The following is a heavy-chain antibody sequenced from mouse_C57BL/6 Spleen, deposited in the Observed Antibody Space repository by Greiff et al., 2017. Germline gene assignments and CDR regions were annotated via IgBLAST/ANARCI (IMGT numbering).Heavy chain of an antibody. V-gene: IGHV1-55*01. CDR2: IYPGSGST. CDR1: GYTFTSYW. CDR3: ARGYSNYGAMDY. Sequence: VQLQQPGAELVKPGASVKMSCKASGYTFTSYWLTWVKPRPGQGLAWIGDIYPGSGSTNYNEKFKSKATLTVDTSSSTAYMQLSSLTSEDSAVYYCARGYSNYGAMDYWGQGTSVTVSS. J-gene: IGHJ4*01. D-gene: IGHD2-5*01.